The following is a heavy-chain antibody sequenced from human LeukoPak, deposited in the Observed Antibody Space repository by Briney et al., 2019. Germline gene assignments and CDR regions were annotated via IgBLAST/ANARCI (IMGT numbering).Heavy chain of an antibody. V-gene: IGHV4-39*07. Sequence: SETLSLTCSVSGGSISSRSYSWGWIHQPPGKGLEWIGNIDYSGTTYYTPSLKSRITISVDTSKNQFSLRLSSVTAADTAVYYCARDDLRSDWFDPWGQGTLVIVSS. CDR3: ARDDLRSDWFDP. J-gene: IGHJ5*02. CDR1: GGSISSRSYS. CDR2: IDYSGTT.